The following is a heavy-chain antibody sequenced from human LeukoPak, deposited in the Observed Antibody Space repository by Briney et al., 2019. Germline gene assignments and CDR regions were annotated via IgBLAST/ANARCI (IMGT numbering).Heavy chain of an antibody. CDR1: GGSISSYH. CDR3: ARRLEVWFGAPRVWFDP. Sequence: SETLSLTCNVSGGSISSYHWSWIRQPPGKGLEWIGSIYYSGSTYYNPSLKSRVTISVDTSKNQFSLKLSSVTAADTAVYYCARRLEVWFGAPRVWFDPWGQGTLVTVSS. V-gene: IGHV4-59*05. J-gene: IGHJ5*02. D-gene: IGHD3-10*01. CDR2: IYYSGST.